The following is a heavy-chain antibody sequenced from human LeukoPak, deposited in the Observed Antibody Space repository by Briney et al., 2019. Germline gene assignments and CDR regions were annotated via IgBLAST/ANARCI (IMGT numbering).Heavy chain of an antibody. J-gene: IGHJ4*02. CDR1: GFSLSGYS. CDR2: ISSSMSIT. D-gene: IGHD3-10*01. V-gene: IGHV3-48*02. Sequence: GGSLRLSCAASGFSLSGYSMNWVRQTPGKGLEWISYISSSMSITYYADSVKGRFTISRDNAKNSLYLQMNGLTDEDTAVYYCARGSLNYYASGSYYMVFWGQGPLVTVSS. CDR3: ARGSLNYYASGSYYMVF.